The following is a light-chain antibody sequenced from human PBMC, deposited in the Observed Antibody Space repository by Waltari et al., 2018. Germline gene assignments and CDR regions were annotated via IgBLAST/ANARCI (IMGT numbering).Light chain of an antibody. CDR1: TIDVGIYDL. V-gene: IGLV2-23*02. CDR3: CSYAGRGTYV. Sequence: QSALTQPASVSGTPGQSITISCRGTTIDVGIYDLVPWYQQHPGEAPKLLICEVFKRPPDTSSRFSGAKSGSTASLTISGLQPEDEADYYCCSYAGRGTYVFGSGTKVTVL. CDR2: EVF. J-gene: IGLJ1*01.